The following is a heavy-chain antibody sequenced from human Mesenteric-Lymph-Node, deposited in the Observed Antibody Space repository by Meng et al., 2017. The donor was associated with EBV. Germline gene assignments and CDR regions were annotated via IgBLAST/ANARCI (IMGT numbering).Heavy chain of an antibody. V-gene: IGHV4-39*01. CDR1: GGSISSSSAY. J-gene: IGHJ4*02. Sequence: QLQLQESGPVLVKLPETLPLTCTVSGGSISSSSAYWGWVRQPPGKGLEWLGYVYYRGSTYYNPSLKSRVTISLDTSKNQFSLRLTSVTAADTAVYYCARNVGSGSSTEFDFWGQGTLVTVSS. CDR2: VYYRGST. CDR3: ARNVGSGSSTEFDF. D-gene: IGHD6-19*01.